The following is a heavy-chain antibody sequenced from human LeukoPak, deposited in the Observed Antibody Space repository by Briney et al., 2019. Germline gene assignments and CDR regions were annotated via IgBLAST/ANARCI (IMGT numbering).Heavy chain of an antibody. V-gene: IGHV3-74*01. J-gene: IGHJ5*02. CDR1: GFTFSSYW. D-gene: IGHD3-10*01. Sequence: GGSLRLSCAASGFTFSSYWMHWVRQAPGKGLVWVSRINSDGSSTSYADPVKGRFTISRDNAKNTLYLQMNSLRAADTAVYYCARERYYYGSGSFDPWGQGTLVTVSS. CDR3: ARERYYYGSGSFDP. CDR2: INSDGSST.